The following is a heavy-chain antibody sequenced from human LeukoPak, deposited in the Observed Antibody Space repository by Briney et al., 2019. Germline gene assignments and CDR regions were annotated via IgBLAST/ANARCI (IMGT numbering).Heavy chain of an antibody. J-gene: IGHJ4*02. Sequence: ASVKVSCKASGYTFTSYYMHWVRQAPGQGLEWMGLINPSDGSTSYAQKFQGRVTMTRDTSTSTVYMELSSLRSEDTAVYYCARDRFPYYYDSSGYYFPDYWGQGTLVTVSS. V-gene: IGHV1-46*01. D-gene: IGHD3-22*01. CDR1: GYTFTSYY. CDR3: ARDRFPYYYDSSGYYFPDY. CDR2: INPSDGST.